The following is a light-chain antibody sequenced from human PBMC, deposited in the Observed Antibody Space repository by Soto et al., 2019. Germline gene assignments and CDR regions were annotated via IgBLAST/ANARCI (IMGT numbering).Light chain of an antibody. CDR1: QSVSSS. V-gene: IGKV3-15*01. CDR2: GAS. J-gene: IGKJ1*01. Sequence: EIVMTQSPATLSVSPGERATLSCRASQSVSSSLAWYQQKPGQAPRLLMYGASIRATCIPARFSGSGSGTEFTLTISSLQSEDIAVYYCQQYNNWPRGTFGQGTKVEVK. CDR3: QQYNNWPRGT.